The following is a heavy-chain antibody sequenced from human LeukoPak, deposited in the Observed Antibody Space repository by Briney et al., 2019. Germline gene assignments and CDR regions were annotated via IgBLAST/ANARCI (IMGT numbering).Heavy chain of an antibody. CDR3: AXARAEWLPIGVDY. CDR1: GFTFXSYW. Sequence: PGGSLRLSCAASGFTFXSYWMHWVRQAPGXXXXXXXXXNSXXXSTXXXXXXXXXXXXXXXXXKXXLYXQMNSLRAEDTAVYYCAXARAEWLPIGVDYWGQGTLVTVSS. CDR2: XNSXXXST. V-gene: IGHV3-74*01. J-gene: IGHJ4*02. D-gene: IGHD3-3*01.